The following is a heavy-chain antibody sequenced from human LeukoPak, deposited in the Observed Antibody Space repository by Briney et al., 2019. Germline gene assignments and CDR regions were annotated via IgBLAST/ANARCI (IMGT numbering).Heavy chain of an antibody. J-gene: IGHJ3*02. D-gene: IGHD2-15*01. V-gene: IGHV1-46*01. CDR3: AIGYCRGGSCDDEPGDAFDI. CDR1: GYTFTSYG. CDR2: IYPSDGST. Sequence: ASVKVSCKASGYTFTSYGISWVRQAPGQGLEWMGIIYPSDGSTTYAQKFQGRVTMTRDMSTSTVYMELSSLRSEDTAVYYCAIGYCRGGSCDDEPGDAFDIWGQGTMVAVSS.